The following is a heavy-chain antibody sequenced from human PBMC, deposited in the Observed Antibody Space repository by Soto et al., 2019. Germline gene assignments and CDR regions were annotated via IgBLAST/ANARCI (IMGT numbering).Heavy chain of an antibody. V-gene: IGHV4-39*01. Sequence: QLQLQESGPGLVKPSETLSLTCTVSGGSISSSSYYWGWIRQPPGKGLEWIGSIYYSGSTYYNPSLKSRVTISVDTSKNQFSLKLSSVTAADTAVYYCARHPIAVAGQNFDYWGQGTLVTVSS. CDR3: ARHPIAVAGQNFDY. D-gene: IGHD6-19*01. CDR1: GGSISSSSYY. CDR2: IYYSGST. J-gene: IGHJ4*02.